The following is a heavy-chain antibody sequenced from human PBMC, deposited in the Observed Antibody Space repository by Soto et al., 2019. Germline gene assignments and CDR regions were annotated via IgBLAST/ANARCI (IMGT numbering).Heavy chain of an antibody. CDR3: DRSVSHFDY. D-gene: IGHD3-16*02. CDR2: IDPSDSQT. V-gene: IGHV5-10-1*01. CDR1: GYSFAGYW. Sequence: PGESLKISCKGSGYSFAGYWITWVRQKPGKGLEWMGRIDPSDSQTYYSTSFRGHVTISATKSITTVFLQWSSLRASDTAMYYLDRSVSHFDYWGQGTLVTVSS. J-gene: IGHJ4*02.